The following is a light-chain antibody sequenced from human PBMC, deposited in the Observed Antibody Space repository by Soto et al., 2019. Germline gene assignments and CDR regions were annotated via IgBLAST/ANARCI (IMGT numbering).Light chain of an antibody. CDR2: GAS. CDR1: QSVSSN. CDR3: QQYNNWPLT. Sequence: EIVMTQSPATLSVSPGERATLSCRASQSVSSNLAWYQQKPGQAPRLLIYGASTSATGITARFSGSGSGTEFTLTISSLQSEDFAVYYCQQYNNWPLTFGGGTKVEI. J-gene: IGKJ4*01. V-gene: IGKV3-15*01.